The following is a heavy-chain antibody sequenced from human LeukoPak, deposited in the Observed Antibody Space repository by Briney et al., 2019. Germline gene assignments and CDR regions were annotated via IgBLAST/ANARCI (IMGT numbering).Heavy chain of an antibody. V-gene: IGHV1-69*05. CDR2: IIPIFGTA. Sequence: GASVKVSCKASGGTFSSYAISWVRQAPGQGLEWMGGIIPIFGTANYAQKFQGRVTITTDESTSTAYMELSSLRSEDTAVYYCASAAARYYYYYYMDVWGKGTTVTVSS. CDR3: ASAAARYYYYYYMDV. J-gene: IGHJ6*03. CDR1: GGTFSSYA. D-gene: IGHD6-13*01.